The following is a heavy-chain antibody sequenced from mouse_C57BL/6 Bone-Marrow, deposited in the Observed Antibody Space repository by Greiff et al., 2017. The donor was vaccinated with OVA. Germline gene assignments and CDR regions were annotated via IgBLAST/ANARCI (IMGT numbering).Heavy chain of an antibody. V-gene: IGHV1-52*01. J-gene: IGHJ2*01. D-gene: IGHD1-1*01. CDR1: GYTFTSYW. CDR2: IDPSDSET. Sequence: QVQLQQPGAELVRPGSSVKLSCKASGYTFTSYWMHWVKQRPIQSLEWIGNIDPSDSETHYNQKFKDKATLTVDKSSSTAYMQLSSLTSEDSAVYYCAREMDYGSSSYYFDYWGQGTTLTVSS. CDR3: AREMDYGSSSYYFDY.